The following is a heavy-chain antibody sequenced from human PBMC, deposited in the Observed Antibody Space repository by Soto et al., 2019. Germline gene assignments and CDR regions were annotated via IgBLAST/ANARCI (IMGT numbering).Heavy chain of an antibody. CDR2: ISYDGSNK. J-gene: IGHJ4*02. CDR3: ARGSMYNWNQSPPDS. V-gene: IGHV3-30-3*01. CDR1: GFTFKTYT. D-gene: IGHD1-20*01. Sequence: HPGGSLRLSCAGSGFTFKTYTFHWGRQPPGKGLEWVAVISYDGSNKYYADSVKGRFTLSRDNSKSTLFLQMNSLTPEDTAVYYCARGSMYNWNQSPPDSWGQGTLVTVSS.